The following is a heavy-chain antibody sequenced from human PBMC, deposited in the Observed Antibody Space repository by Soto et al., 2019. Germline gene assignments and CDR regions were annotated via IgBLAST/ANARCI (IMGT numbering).Heavy chain of an antibody. Sequence: QVHLVQSGAEVKKPGASVKVSCQGSGYAFTTYGITWVRQAPGQGLEWMGWISAHNGNTNYAQKLQGRVTVTRDTSTSTAYMELRSLRYDDTAVYDFARGRYGDYWGQGALVTVSS. V-gene: IGHV1-18*01. CDR3: ARGRYGDY. J-gene: IGHJ4*02. CDR2: ISAHNGNT. D-gene: IGHD1-1*01. CDR1: GYAFTTYG.